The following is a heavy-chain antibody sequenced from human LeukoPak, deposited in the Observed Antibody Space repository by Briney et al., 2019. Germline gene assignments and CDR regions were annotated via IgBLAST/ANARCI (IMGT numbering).Heavy chain of an antibody. J-gene: IGHJ4*02. CDR1: GYSFTTHG. CDR3: ARDWDGSCDY. Sequence: ASVKVSCKASGYSFTTHGISWVRQAPGQGLEWMGWISSYSTYTTYAQKFQGRVTMTTDTSTSTAYMELRSLRSDDTAVYYCARDWDGSCDYWGQGTLVTVSS. CDR2: ISSYSTYT. V-gene: IGHV1-18*01. D-gene: IGHD2-15*01.